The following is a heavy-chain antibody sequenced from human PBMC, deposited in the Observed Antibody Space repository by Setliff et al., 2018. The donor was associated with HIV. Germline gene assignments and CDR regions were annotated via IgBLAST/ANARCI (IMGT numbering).Heavy chain of an antibody. CDR3: ARFVLAWFDFSTGAVEVTDPYAFDF. CDR1: GGSISSSSYY. Sequence: SETLSLTCTVSGGSISSSSYYWGWIRQPPGKGLEWIGTIYYSGSTYYNPSLKSRATISVDMSKNQFSLRLSSVTAADTAVYHCARFVLAWFDFSTGAVEVTDPYAFDFWGQGILVTV. CDR2: IYYSGST. D-gene: IGHD2-21*02. J-gene: IGHJ4*02. V-gene: IGHV4-39*01.